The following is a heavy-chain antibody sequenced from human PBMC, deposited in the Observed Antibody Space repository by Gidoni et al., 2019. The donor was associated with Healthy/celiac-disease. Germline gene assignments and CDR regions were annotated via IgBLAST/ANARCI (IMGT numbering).Heavy chain of an antibody. CDR2: IYYSGST. V-gene: IGHV4-39*01. D-gene: IGHD6-13*01. CDR3: ARPGYSTFYFDP. CDR1: GGSISSSSYY. J-gene: IGHJ5*02. Sequence: QLQLQESGPGLVKPSETLSLTCTVSGGSISSSSYYWGWIRQPPGKGLEWIGSIYYSGSTYYNPSLRSRVTISVDTSKNQFSLKLSSVTAADTAVYYCARPGYSTFYFDPWGQGTLVTVSS.